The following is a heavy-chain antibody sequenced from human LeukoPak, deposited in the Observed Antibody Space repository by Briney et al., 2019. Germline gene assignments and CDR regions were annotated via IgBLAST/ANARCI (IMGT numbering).Heavy chain of an antibody. J-gene: IGHJ3*02. V-gene: IGHV4-34*01. CDR3: ARERWLQLSDAFDI. CDR2: INHGGST. CDR1: GGSFSGNY. D-gene: IGHD5-24*01. Sequence: SETLSLTCAVYGGSFSGNYWSWIRQPPGKGLEWIGEINHGGSTNYNPSLKSRVTISVDTSKNQFSLKLSSVTAADTAVYYCARERWLQLSDAFDIWGQGTMVTVSS.